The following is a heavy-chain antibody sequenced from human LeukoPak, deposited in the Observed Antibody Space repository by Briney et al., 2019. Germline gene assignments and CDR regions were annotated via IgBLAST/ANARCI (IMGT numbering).Heavy chain of an antibody. CDR1: GFTFSSYA. J-gene: IGHJ4*02. Sequence: GGSLRLSCAASGFTFSSYAMSRVRQAPGKGLEWVSAISGSGGSTYYADSVKGRFTISRDNPKNTLYLQMNSLRAEDTAVYYCAKDTGYYYDSSGYSDYWGQGTLVTVS. CDR3: AKDTGYYYDSSGYSDY. CDR2: ISGSGGST. V-gene: IGHV3-23*01. D-gene: IGHD3-22*01.